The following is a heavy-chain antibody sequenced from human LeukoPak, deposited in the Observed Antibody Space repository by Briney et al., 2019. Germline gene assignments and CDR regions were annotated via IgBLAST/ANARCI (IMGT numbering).Heavy chain of an antibody. Sequence: ASVKLSCTASGVTISSYAINWVRQAPGQGLEWMGGIIPIFDTTNYAQTFKGRVTITTDDSTSTPYMEMNSLGAEDTAVYYCATQSVAAVYSWFYPWGRGTLVTVSS. D-gene: IGHD2-15*01. CDR3: ATQSVAAVYSWFYP. CDR2: IIPIFDTT. CDR1: GVTISSYA. J-gene: IGHJ5*02. V-gene: IGHV1-69*05.